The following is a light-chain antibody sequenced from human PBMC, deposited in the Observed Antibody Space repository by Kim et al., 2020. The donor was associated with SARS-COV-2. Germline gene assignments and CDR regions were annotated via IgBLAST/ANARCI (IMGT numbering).Light chain of an antibody. V-gene: IGLV3-19*01. Sequence: SSELPQDPAVSVALGQTVTITCRGDSLKTSYAGWSQQKAGKAPVLVIYDKNSRPSGVPDRFSGSSSGNTASLTITGAQAEDEAEYYCNSRDTTGYHVIFGGGTQLTVL. CDR2: DKN. J-gene: IGLJ2*01. CDR1: SLKTSY. CDR3: NSRDTTGYHVI.